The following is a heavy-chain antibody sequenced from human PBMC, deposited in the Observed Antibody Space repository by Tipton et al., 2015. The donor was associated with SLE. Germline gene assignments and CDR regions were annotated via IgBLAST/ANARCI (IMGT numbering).Heavy chain of an antibody. CDR3: AREEMATMRGVNAFDI. V-gene: IGHV4-61*09. Sequence: TLSLTCTVSGGSISSGDYYWSWIRQPAGKGLEWIGYIYTSGSTNYNPSLKSRVTISLDTSKNQFSLKLSSVTAADTAVYYCAREEMATMRGVNAFDIWGQGTMVTVSS. J-gene: IGHJ3*02. CDR1: GGSISSGDYY. CDR2: IYTSGST. D-gene: IGHD5-12*01.